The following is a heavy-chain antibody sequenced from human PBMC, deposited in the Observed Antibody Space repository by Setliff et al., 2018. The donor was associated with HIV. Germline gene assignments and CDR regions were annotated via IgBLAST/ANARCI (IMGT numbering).Heavy chain of an antibody. V-gene: IGHV4-39*01. CDR2: IYYSGST. J-gene: IGHJ4*02. Sequence: SETLSLTCTVSSGSISSSSYYWGWIRQPPGKGLEWIGSIYYSGSTYYNPSLKSRVTISVDKSKNQFSLKLTSVTAAYTAVYYCARHGRHSGRYWGGGDYWGQGTLVTVSS. CDR1: SGSISSSSYY. CDR3: ARHGRHSGRYWGGGDY. D-gene: IGHD1-26*01.